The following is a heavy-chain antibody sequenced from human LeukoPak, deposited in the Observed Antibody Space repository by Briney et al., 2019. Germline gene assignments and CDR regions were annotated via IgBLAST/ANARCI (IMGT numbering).Heavy chain of an antibody. CDR1: GFDFSIYS. CDR2: ISDSATYT. CDR3: AVRGSGSDYY. Sequence: GGSLRLSCAASGFDFSIYSMSWVRQAPGKGLEWVSSISDSATYTYYGDSANGRFSISRDNAKNSLYLQMNSLRVEDTAAYNCAVRGSGSDYYWGQGTVVTVSS. J-gene: IGHJ4*02. V-gene: IGHV3-21*04. D-gene: IGHD5-12*01.